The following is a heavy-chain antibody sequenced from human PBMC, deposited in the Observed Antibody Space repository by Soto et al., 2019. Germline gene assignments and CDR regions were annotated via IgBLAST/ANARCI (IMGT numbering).Heavy chain of an antibody. CDR1: GFTFSNYR. V-gene: IGHV3-21*01. CDR2: ISSGSTYI. CDR3: VRDLRYCTGASCYPNFDY. D-gene: IGHD2-15*01. J-gene: IGHJ4*02. Sequence: EVQLVESGGGLVKPGGSLRLSCAASGFTFSNYRMNWVRQAPGKGLEWDSSISSGSTYIYYADSLKGRFTISRDNAKNSLYLQMNSLRVEDTAVYYCVRDLRYCTGASCYPNFDYWGQGTRVTVSS.